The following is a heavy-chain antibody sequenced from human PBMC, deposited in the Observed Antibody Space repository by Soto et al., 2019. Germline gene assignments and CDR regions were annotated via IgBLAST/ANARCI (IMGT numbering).Heavy chain of an antibody. CDR2: IIPIFGTA. D-gene: IGHD5-12*01. Sequence: QVQLVQSGAEVKKPGSSVKVSCKASGGTFSSYAISWVRQAPGQGLEWMGGIIPIFGTANYAQKFQGRVTITAEASTSTAYMELSSLRSEDTAVYYCARCVAMTLTYYDYGMDVWGQGTTVTVSS. J-gene: IGHJ6*02. V-gene: IGHV1-69*12. CDR1: GGTFSSYA. CDR3: ARCVAMTLTYYDYGMDV.